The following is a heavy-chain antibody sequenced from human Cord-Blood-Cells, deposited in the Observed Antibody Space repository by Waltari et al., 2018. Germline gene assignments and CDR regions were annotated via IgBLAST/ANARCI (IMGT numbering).Heavy chain of an antibody. Sequence: QVQLQQWGAGLLKPSETLSLTCAVYGGSFSGSSWGWIRQPPGKGLEWIGEINHSGSTNYNPSLKSRVTISVDTSKNQFSLKLSSVTAADTAVYYCARSSSIAARGWDYWGQGTLVTVSS. CDR2: INHSGST. CDR1: GGSFSGSS. J-gene: IGHJ4*02. CDR3: ARSSSIAARGWDY. D-gene: IGHD6-6*01. V-gene: IGHV4-34*01.